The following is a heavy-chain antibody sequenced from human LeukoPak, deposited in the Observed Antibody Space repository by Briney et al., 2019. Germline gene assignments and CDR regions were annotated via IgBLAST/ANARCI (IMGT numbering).Heavy chain of an antibody. V-gene: IGHV3-48*01. CDR1: GFTFSSYS. J-gene: IGHJ3*02. D-gene: IGHD3-3*01. CDR2: ISSSSSTI. Sequence: GGSLRLSCAASGFTFSSYSMNWVRQAPGKGLEWVSYISSSSSTIYYADSVKGRFTISRDNAKNSLYLQMNSLRAEDTAVYYCARDQHVLRFLEWYQGGAFDIWGQGTMVTVSS. CDR3: ARDQHVLRFLEWYQGGAFDI.